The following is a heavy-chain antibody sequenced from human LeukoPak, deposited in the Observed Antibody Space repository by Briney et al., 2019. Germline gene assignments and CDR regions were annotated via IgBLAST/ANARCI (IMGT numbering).Heavy chain of an antibody. Sequence: GGSLRLSCAASGFTFSSYWMSWVRQAPGKGLEWVANIKQDGSEKYYVDSVKGRFTISRDNAKNSLYLQMNSLRAEDTAVYYCAREGYDFWSGNVDYWGQGTLVTVSS. CDR3: AREGYDFWSGNVDY. J-gene: IGHJ4*02. CDR2: IKQDGSEK. CDR1: GFTFSSYW. V-gene: IGHV3-7*01. D-gene: IGHD3-3*01.